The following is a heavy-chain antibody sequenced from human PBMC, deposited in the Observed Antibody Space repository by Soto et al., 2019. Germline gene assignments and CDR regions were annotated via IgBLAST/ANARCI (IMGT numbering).Heavy chain of an antibody. Sequence: PGGSLRLSCGVSGFTFSNYAMTWVRHSPGKGLEWVSTISGSGDSTHYADSVKGRFTISRDNSKNTLYLQMNSLRADDSAEYYCAKNDDDIYGTSYCFDNWGRGTLVTVSS. CDR3: AKNDDDIYGTSYCFDN. J-gene: IGHJ4*02. D-gene: IGHD1-1*01. CDR2: ISGSGDST. V-gene: IGHV3-23*01. CDR1: GFTFSNYA.